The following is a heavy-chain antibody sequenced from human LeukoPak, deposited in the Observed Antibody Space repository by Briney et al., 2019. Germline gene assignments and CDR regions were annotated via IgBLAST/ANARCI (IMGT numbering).Heavy chain of an antibody. D-gene: IGHD4-17*01. V-gene: IGHV3-13*01. Sequence: GGSLRLSCAASGFSFSSYYMSWVRQAPGKGLEWVSTIGTAGDTYYPGSVKGRFTISGENAENSVYLQMNNLRAEDTAVYYCARDRHDYGDHTGAYWFFDLWGRGTLVTVSS. CDR2: IGTAGDT. J-gene: IGHJ2*01. CDR3: ARDRHDYGDHTGAYWFFDL. CDR1: GFSFSSYY.